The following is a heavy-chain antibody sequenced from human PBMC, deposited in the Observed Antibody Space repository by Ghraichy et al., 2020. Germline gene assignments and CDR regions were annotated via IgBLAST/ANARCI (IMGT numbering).Heavy chain of an antibody. V-gene: IGHV3-7*04. CDR1: GFTFNTYY. J-gene: IGHJ4*02. CDR2: IKQDGGEK. D-gene: IGHD5-18*01. Sequence: GESLNISCAASGFTFNTYYMTWVRQAPGKGLEWVANIKQDGGEKYYVDSVKGRFTISRDNAKDSEYLQMNSLRAEDTAVYYCGRGGYIYGSNPVDYWGQGTQVTVSS. CDR3: GRGGYIYGSNPVDY.